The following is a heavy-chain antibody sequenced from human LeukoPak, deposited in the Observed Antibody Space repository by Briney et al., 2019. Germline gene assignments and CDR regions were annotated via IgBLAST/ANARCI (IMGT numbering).Heavy chain of an antibody. Sequence: GGSLRLSCAASGFTFSSHSMNWVRQAPGKGLEWVSYISSSSSTIYYADSVKGRFTISRDNSKNTLYLQTNSLRAEDTAVYYCARVKSDSSAYYATYYFDYWGQGTLVTVSS. V-gene: IGHV3-48*01. CDR3: ARVKSDSSAYYATYYFDY. D-gene: IGHD3-22*01. CDR2: ISSSSSTI. J-gene: IGHJ4*02. CDR1: GFTFSSHS.